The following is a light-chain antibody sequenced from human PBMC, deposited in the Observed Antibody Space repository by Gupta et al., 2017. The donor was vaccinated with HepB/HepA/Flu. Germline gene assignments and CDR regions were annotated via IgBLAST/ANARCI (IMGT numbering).Light chain of an antibody. CDR1: SSNIGSNY. V-gene: IGLV1-47*01. Sequence: QSVLTQPPSASGTPGTRVTISCSGSSSNIGSNYVYWYQQLPGTAPKLLIYRNNQRPSGVPDRFSGSKSGTSASLAISGLRSEDEADYYCAAWDDSLSVWVFGGGTKLTVL. J-gene: IGLJ3*02. CDR3: AAWDDSLSVWV. CDR2: RNN.